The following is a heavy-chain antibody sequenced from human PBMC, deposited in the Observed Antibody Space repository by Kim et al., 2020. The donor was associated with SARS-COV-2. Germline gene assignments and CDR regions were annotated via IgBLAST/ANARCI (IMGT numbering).Heavy chain of an antibody. CDR1: GGSISSYY. V-gene: IGHV4-59*01. D-gene: IGHD3-10*01. CDR2: IYYSGST. Sequence: LSLTCTVSGGSISSYYWSWIRQPPGKGLEWIGYIYYSGSTNYNPSLKSRVTISVDTSKNQFSLKLSSVTAADTAVYYCARLTYYYGSGSYLFYYWGQG. CDR3: ARLTYYYGSGSYLFYY. J-gene: IGHJ4*02.